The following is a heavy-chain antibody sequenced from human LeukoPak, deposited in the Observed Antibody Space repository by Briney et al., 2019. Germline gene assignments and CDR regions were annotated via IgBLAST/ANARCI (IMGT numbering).Heavy chain of an antibody. Sequence: ASVKVSCKASGYTFTSYDINWVRQATGQGLEWMGWMNPNSGNTGYAQKFQGRVTMTRNTSISTAYMELSSLRSEDTAVYYCASAYDSSGYNLLQPFDYWGQGTLVTVSS. V-gene: IGHV1-8*01. CDR2: MNPNSGNT. CDR1: GYTFTSYD. J-gene: IGHJ4*02. D-gene: IGHD3-22*01. CDR3: ASAYDSSGYNLLQPFDY.